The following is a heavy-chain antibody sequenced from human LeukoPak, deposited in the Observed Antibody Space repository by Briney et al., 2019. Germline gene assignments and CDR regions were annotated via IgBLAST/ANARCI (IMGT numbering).Heavy chain of an antibody. V-gene: IGHV3-9*01. CDR3: ARGVGYCSSSRCSPGYYMDV. Sequence: GGSLRLSCAASGFTFDDYAMHWARQAPGKGREWVSGISWNSGSIVYADSVKGRFTISRDNAKNSLYLQMNSLRAEDTALYFCARGVGYCSSSRCSPGYYMDVWGQGTTVTVFS. CDR1: GFTFDDYA. D-gene: IGHD2-15*01. CDR2: ISWNSGSI. J-gene: IGHJ6*03.